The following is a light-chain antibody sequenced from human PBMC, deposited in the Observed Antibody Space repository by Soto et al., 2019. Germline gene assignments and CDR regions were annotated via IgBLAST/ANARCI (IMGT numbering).Light chain of an antibody. CDR3: QQYNNWPPYT. Sequence: EIVMTQSPATLSVSPGERATLSCRASQSVSSNLAWYQQKPGQAPRLLIYGASTRATGIPARFGGSGSGTEFTLTISSLQSEDFAVYYCQQYNNWPPYTLRQGTKLEIK. J-gene: IGKJ2*01. CDR1: QSVSSN. CDR2: GAS. V-gene: IGKV3-15*01.